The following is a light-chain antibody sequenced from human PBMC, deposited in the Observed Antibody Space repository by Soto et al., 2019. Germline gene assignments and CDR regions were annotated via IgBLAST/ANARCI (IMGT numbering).Light chain of an antibody. J-gene: IGKJ1*01. CDR2: ITS. V-gene: IGKV3-20*01. CDR3: QHYGGSPWT. CDR1: QSVGSY. Sequence: DIVLTQSPGTLSLSPGERATLSCRASQSVGSYLAWYQQKPGQAPRLLIYITSNRATDIPDRFSGSGSGTDFTLTISSLEPEDFAVYYCQHYGGSPWTFGQGTKVEI.